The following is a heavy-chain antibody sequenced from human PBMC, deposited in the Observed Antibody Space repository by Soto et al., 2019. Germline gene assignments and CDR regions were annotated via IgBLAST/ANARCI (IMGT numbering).Heavy chain of an antibody. CDR3: ARSIAARSYFDY. Sequence: GGSLRLSCAASGFTFSSYAMHWVRQAPGKGLEWVAVISYDGSNKYYADSVKGRFTISRDNSKNTLYLQMNSLRAEDTAVYYCARSIAARSYFDYWGQGTLVTVSS. V-gene: IGHV3-30-3*01. CDR2: ISYDGSNK. D-gene: IGHD6-6*01. J-gene: IGHJ4*02. CDR1: GFTFSSYA.